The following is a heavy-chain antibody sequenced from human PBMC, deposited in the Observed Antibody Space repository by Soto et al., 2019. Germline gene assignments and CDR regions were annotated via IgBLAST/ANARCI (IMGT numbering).Heavy chain of an antibody. D-gene: IGHD2-2*01. CDR2: ISYDGSNK. CDR3: AKGLDPIYCSSTSGFEWPKPNNYYYGMDV. J-gene: IGHJ6*02. CDR1: GFTFSSYG. V-gene: IGHV3-30*18. Sequence: QVQLVESGGGVVQPGRSLRLSCAASGFTFSSYGMHWVRQAPGKGLEWVAVISYDGSNKYYADSVKGRFTISRDNSKNTQYLQMNRLRDEDTAEYYCAKGLDPIYCSSTSGFEWPKPNNYYYGMDVWGQGTTVTVSS.